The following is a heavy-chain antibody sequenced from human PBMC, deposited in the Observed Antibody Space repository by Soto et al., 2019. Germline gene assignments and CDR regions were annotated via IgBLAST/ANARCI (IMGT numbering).Heavy chain of an antibody. CDR1: GFTFSSYG. J-gene: IGHJ6*02. CDR2: ISYDGSNK. CDR3: ARSGGSYSHYSYGMDV. D-gene: IGHD1-26*01. V-gene: IGHV3-30*03. Sequence: QVQLVESGGGVVQPGRSLRLSCAASGFTFSSYGMHWVRQAPGKGLEWVAVISYDGSNKYYADSVKGRCTISRDNSKKTVYLQMNSLRAEDTAVYHCARSGGSYSHYSYGMDVWGQGTTVTVSS.